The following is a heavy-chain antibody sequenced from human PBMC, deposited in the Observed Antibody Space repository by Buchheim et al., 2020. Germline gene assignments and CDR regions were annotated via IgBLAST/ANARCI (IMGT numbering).Heavy chain of an antibody. D-gene: IGHD1-26*01. V-gene: IGHV3-30*18. Sequence: QVQLVESGGGVVQPGRSLRLSCAASGFTFSSYGMHWVRQAPGKGLEWVAVISYDGSNKYYADSVKGRFTISSDNSKNTLYLQMNSLRAEDTAVYYCAKEVGGSYPDYWGQGTL. CDR1: GFTFSSYG. CDR3: AKEVGGSYPDY. J-gene: IGHJ4*02. CDR2: ISYDGSNK.